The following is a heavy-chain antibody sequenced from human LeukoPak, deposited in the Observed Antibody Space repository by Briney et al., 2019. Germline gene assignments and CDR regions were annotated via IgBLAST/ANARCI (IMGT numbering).Heavy chain of an antibody. CDR3: ARALRGYMITFDY. CDR2: IYYSGST. J-gene: IGHJ4*02. V-gene: IGHV4-59*01. CDR1: GGSISSYY. D-gene: IGHD3-16*01. Sequence: SETLSLTCTVSGGSISSYYWSWIWQPPGKGLEWIGYIYYSGSTNYNPSLKSRVTISVDTSKNQFSLKLSSVTAADTAVYYCARALRGYMITFDYWGQGTLVTVSS.